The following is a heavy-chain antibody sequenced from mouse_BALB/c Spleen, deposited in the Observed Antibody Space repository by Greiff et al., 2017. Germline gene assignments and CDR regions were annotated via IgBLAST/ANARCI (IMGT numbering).Heavy chain of an antibody. J-gene: IGHJ4*01. Sequence: QVQLKQSGPGILKPSQTLSLTCSFSGFTLSTYGMCVGWIRQPSGQGLEWLAHIWWDDNKRYNPALKSRLTISKDTSSNQVFLKIASVDTADTATYYCARIDGYGGPWWGQGTSVTVSS. CDR3: ARIDGYGGPW. V-gene: IGHV8-8*01. CDR2: IWWDDNK. CDR1: GFTLSTYGMC. D-gene: IGHD2-3*01.